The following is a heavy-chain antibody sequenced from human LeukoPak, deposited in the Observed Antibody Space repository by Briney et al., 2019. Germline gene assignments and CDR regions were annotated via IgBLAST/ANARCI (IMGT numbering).Heavy chain of an antibody. V-gene: IGHV4-4*07. J-gene: IGHJ4*02. CDR3: AREGSMTARPFVSIDY. CDR2: IHTSGST. Sequence: SETLSLTCTVSGGSISSYYWSWVRQPAAKGLEWVGRIHTSGSTDYNPSLESRVTMPVDTSKNQFSLTLSSVTAADTAVYYCAREGSMTARPFVSIDYWGQGTLVTVSS. D-gene: IGHD6-6*01. CDR1: GGSISSYY.